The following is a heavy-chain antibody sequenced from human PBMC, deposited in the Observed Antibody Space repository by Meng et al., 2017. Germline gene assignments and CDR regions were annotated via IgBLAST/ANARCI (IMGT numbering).Heavy chain of an antibody. Sequence: SETLSLTCTVSGGSISSYYWSWIRQPPGKGLEGIGYIYYSGSTNYNPSLKSQVTISVDTSKNQFSLKLSSVTAADTAVYYCARDRMTGYFDYWGQGTLVTVSS. CDR1: GGSISSYY. CDR3: ARDRMTGYFDY. V-gene: IGHV4-59*01. CDR2: IYYSGST. D-gene: IGHD1-14*01. J-gene: IGHJ4*02.